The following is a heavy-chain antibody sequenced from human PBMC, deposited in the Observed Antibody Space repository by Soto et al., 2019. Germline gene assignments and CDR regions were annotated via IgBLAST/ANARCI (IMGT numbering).Heavy chain of an antibody. V-gene: IGHV3-33*01. CDR1: GFTFSSYG. D-gene: IGHD3-9*01. CDR3: ARGLRYFDWFPYGMDV. J-gene: IGHJ6*02. Sequence: PGGSLRLSCAASGFTFSSYGMHWVRQAPGKGLEWVAVIWYDGGNKYYADSVKGRFTISRDNSKNTLYLQMNSLRAEDTAVYYCARGLRYFDWFPYGMDVWGQGTTVTVSS. CDR2: IWYDGGNK.